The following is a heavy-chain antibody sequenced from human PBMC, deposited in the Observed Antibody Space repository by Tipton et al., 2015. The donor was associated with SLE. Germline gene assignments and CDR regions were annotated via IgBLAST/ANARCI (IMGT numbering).Heavy chain of an antibody. CDR3: AREGDPGYFDY. J-gene: IGHJ4*02. CDR2: IYYSGST. Sequence: LSLTCTVSGGSISSHYWSWIRPPPGKGLEWIGYIYYSGSTNYNPSLKSRVTISVDTSKNQFSLKLSSVTAADTAVYYCAREGDPGYFDYWGQGTLVTVSS. CDR1: GGSISSHY. D-gene: IGHD2-21*01. V-gene: IGHV4-59*11.